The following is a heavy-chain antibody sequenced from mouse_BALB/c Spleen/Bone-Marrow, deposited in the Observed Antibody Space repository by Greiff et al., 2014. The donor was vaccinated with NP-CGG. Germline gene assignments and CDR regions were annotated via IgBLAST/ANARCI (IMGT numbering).Heavy chain of an antibody. CDR1: GYTFTDYV. Sequence: QVQLKQSXPELVKPGASVKMSCKASGYTFTDYVISWVKQRTGQGLEWIGEIYPGSGSTYYNEKFKGKATLTADKSSNTAYMQLSSLTSEDSAVYFCARYYDYDWYFDVWGAGTTVTVSS. CDR2: IYPGSGST. CDR3: ARYYDYDWYFDV. V-gene: IGHV1-77*01. J-gene: IGHJ1*01. D-gene: IGHD2-4*01.